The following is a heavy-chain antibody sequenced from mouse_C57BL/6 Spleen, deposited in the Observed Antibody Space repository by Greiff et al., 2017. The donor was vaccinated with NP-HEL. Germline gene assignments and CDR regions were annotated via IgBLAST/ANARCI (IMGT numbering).Heavy chain of an antibody. V-gene: IGHV14-4*01. J-gene: IGHJ4*01. CDR3: TDLLYAMDY. Sequence: VQLQQSGAELVRPGASVMLSCTASGFNIKDDYMHWVKQRPEQGLEWIGWLDPENGDTEYASKFQGKATITADTSSNTAYLQLSSLTSEDTAVYYCTDLLYAMDYWGQGTSVTVSS. CDR2: LDPENGDT. CDR1: GFNIKDDY.